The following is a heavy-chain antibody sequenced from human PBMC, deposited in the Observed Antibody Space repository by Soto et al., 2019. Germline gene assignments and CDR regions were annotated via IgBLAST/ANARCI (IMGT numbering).Heavy chain of an antibody. D-gene: IGHD5-12*01. CDR3: ARDSTMAKGFYYYYYGMDV. V-gene: IGHV4-59*01. Sequence: PSETLSLTCTVSGGSISSYYWSWIRQPPGKGLEWIGYIYYSGSTNYNPSLKSRVTISVDTSKNQFSLKLSSVTAADTAVYYCARDSTMAKGFYYYYYGMDVWGQGTTATVSS. CDR1: GGSISSYY. J-gene: IGHJ6*02. CDR2: IYYSGST.